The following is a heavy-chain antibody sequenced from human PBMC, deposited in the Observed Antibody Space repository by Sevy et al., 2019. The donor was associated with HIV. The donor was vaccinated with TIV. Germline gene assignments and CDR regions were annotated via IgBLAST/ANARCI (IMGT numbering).Heavy chain of an antibody. Sequence: GGSLRLSCAASGFTFSSYWMHWVRQAPGKGLVWVSRINSDGSSTSYADSVKGRFTISRDNAKNTLYPQMNSLRAEDTAVYYCARTPGDFLSGYYNWFDPWGQGTLVTVSS. J-gene: IGHJ5*02. V-gene: IGHV3-74*01. D-gene: IGHD3-3*01. CDR2: INSDGSST. CDR3: ARTPGDFLSGYYNWFDP. CDR1: GFTFSSYW.